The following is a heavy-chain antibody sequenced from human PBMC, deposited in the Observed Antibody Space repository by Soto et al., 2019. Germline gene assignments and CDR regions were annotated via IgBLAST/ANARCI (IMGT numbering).Heavy chain of an antibody. J-gene: IGHJ4*02. CDR3: TTGRYCSSTRCYWPYYFDY. V-gene: IGHV3-15*07. Sequence: EVQLVESGGGLVKPGGSLRLSCAASGFTFSNAWMNWVRQAPGKGLEWVGRIKSKTDGGTTDYAAPVKGRFTISRDDSKNTLYLQMNSLKTEDTAVYYCTTGRYCSSTRCYWPYYFDYWGQGTLVTVSS. CDR1: GFTFSNAW. D-gene: IGHD2-2*01. CDR2: IKSKTDGGTT.